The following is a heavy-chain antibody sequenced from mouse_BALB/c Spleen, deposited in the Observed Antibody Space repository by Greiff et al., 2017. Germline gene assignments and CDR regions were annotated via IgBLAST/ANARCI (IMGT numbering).Heavy chain of an antibody. V-gene: IGHV5-17*02. CDR1: GFTFSSFG. D-gene: IGHD2-2*01. Sequence: EVKLVESGGGLVQPGGSRKLSCAASGFTFSSFGMHWVRQAPEKGLEWVAYISSGSSTIYYADTVKGRFTISRDNPKNTLFLQMTSLRSEDTAMYYCARDYGYEVFAYWGQGTLVTVSA. CDR2: ISSGSSTI. CDR3: ARDYGYEVFAY. J-gene: IGHJ3*01.